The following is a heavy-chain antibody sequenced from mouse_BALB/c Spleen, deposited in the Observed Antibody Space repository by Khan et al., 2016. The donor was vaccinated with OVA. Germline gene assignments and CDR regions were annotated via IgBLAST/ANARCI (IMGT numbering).Heavy chain of an antibody. D-gene: IGHD4-1*01. J-gene: IGHJ3*01. CDR1: GYTFTNYV. V-gene: IGHV1S136*01. Sequence: VQLQQPGPDLVKPGASVKMSCKASGYTFTNYVMPRVKQKPGQGLEWIGYINPDNDGIRYNEKFKDKATLTSDKSSSTAYLELSSLTADDSAFYRGAREASNCDFSLAYGGQGTLVTVSA. CDR2: INPDNDGI. CDR3: AREASNCDFSLAY.